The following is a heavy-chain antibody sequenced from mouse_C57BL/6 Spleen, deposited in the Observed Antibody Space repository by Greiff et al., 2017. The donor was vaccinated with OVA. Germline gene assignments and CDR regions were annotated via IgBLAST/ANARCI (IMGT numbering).Heavy chain of an antibody. CDR2: INPSTGGT. CDR1: GYSFTGYY. Sequence: EVQLQQSGPELVKPGASVKISCKASGYSFTGYYMNWVKQSPEKSLEWIGEINPSTGGTTYNQKFKAKATLTVDKSSSTAYMQLKSLTSEDSAVYYCARSDNGSSPFDYWGRGTTLTVSS. CDR3: ARSDNGSSPFDY. V-gene: IGHV1-42*01. D-gene: IGHD1-1*01. J-gene: IGHJ2*01.